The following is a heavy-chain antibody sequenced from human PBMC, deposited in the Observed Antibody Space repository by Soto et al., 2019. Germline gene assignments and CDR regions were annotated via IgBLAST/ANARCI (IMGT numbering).Heavy chain of an antibody. V-gene: IGHV1-8*01. CDR1: GYSFTNND. Sequence: ASVKVSCKASGYSFTNNDVTWVRQATGQGLEWMGWMNPGSGDTGYAQKFQGRATMTRDISIATAYMELSSLRSDDTAIYYCARMATFGSLNWFDPWGQGTLVTVSS. CDR3: ARMATFGSLNWFDP. D-gene: IGHD3-16*01. J-gene: IGHJ5*02. CDR2: MNPGSGDT.